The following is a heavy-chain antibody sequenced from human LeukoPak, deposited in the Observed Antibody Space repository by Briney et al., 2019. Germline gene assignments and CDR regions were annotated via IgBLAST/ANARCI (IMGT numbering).Heavy chain of an antibody. V-gene: IGHV3-23*01. CDR2: ISGSGGST. CDR1: GFSFNNYD. Sequence: GGSLRLSCAGSGFSFNNYDMNWVRQAPGKGLEWVSGISGSGGSTSYADSVKGRLTISRDDSKNTLYLQMRSLRVEDTAIYYCARETYSSSWTAVSFDYWGQGTLVTVSS. J-gene: IGHJ4*02. D-gene: IGHD5-18*01. CDR3: ARETYSSSWTAVSFDY.